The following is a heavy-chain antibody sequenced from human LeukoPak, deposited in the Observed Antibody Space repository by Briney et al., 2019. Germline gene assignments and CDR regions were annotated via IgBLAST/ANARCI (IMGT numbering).Heavy chain of an antibody. Sequence: GGSLRLSCAASGFTFSSYWMSWVRQAPGKGLEWVANIKQDGSEKYYVDSVKGRFTISRDNAKNSLYLQMNSLRAEDTAVYYCVRDGYQLELNLPLGYWGQGTLVTVSS. CDR1: GFTFSSYW. J-gene: IGHJ4*02. V-gene: IGHV3-7*01. CDR2: IKQDGSEK. D-gene: IGHD1-7*01. CDR3: VRDGYQLELNLPLGY.